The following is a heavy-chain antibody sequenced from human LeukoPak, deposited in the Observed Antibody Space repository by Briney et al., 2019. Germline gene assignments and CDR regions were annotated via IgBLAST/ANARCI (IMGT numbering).Heavy chain of an antibody. D-gene: IGHD1-14*01. Sequence: PSETLSLTCTVSGGSISSGGYYWSWIRQHPGKGLEWIGYIYYSGSTYYNPSLKSRVTISVDTSRNQFSLKLSSVTAADAAVYYCARHWGDSPNHSDDLYAFDIWGQGTMVTVSS. CDR1: GGSISSGGYY. CDR3: ARHWGDSPNHSDDLYAFDI. V-gene: IGHV4-31*03. CDR2: IYYSGST. J-gene: IGHJ3*02.